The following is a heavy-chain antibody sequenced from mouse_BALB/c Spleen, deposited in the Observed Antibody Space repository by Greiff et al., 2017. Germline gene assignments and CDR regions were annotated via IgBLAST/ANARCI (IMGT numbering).Heavy chain of an antibody. D-gene: IGHD3-2*01. CDR1: GFSLTSYG. V-gene: IGHV2-2*01. Sequence: VQLQQSGPGLVQPSQSLSITCTVSGFSLTSYGVHWVRQSPGKGLEWLGVIWSGGSTDYNAAFISRLSISKDNSKSQVFFKMNSLQTDDTAMYYCAKHGTARATSLFAYWGQGTLVTVSA. CDR2: IWSGGST. CDR3: AKHGTARATSLFAY. J-gene: IGHJ3*01.